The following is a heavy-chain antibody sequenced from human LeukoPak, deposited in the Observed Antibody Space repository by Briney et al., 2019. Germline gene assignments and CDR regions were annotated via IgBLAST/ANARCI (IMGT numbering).Heavy chain of an antibody. CDR1: GGSISSSSYY. J-gene: IGHJ6*04. CDR2: IFYSGST. CDR3: ARFVVVPAAGLDV. Sequence: SETLSLTCTVSGGSISSSSYYWGWIRQPPGKGLEWIGSIFYSGSTYYNPSLKSRVTISVDTSKNQFSLKLSSVTAADTAVYYCARFVVVPAAGLDVWGKGTTVTVSS. D-gene: IGHD2-2*01. V-gene: IGHV4-39*07.